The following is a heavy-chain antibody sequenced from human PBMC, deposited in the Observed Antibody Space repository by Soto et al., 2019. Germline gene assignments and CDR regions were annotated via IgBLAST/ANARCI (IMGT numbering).Heavy chain of an antibody. J-gene: IGHJ6*02. CDR3: ARDQGGTVTSYYYYYYGMDV. CDR1: GYTFTGYY. V-gene: IGHV1-2*04. D-gene: IGHD4-17*01. Sequence: ASVKVSCKASGYTFTGYYMHWVRQAPGQGLEWMGWINPNSGGTNYAQKFQGWVTMTRDTSISTAYMELSRLRSDDTAVYYCARDQGGTVTSYYYYYYGMDVWGQGTTVTVSS. CDR2: INPNSGGT.